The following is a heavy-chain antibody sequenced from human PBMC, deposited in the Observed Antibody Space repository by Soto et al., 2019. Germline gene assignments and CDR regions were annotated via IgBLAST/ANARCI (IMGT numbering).Heavy chain of an antibody. Sequence: GGSLRLSCAASGFTLSSYEMNWVRQAPGKGLEWVSYISSSGSTIYYADSVKGRFTISRDNAKNSLYLQMNSLRAEDTAVYYCARDSSDYYDSSGYYYDYWGQGTLVTVSS. CDR2: ISSSGSTI. V-gene: IGHV3-48*03. D-gene: IGHD3-22*01. CDR1: GFTLSSYE. CDR3: ARDSSDYYDSSGYYYDY. J-gene: IGHJ4*02.